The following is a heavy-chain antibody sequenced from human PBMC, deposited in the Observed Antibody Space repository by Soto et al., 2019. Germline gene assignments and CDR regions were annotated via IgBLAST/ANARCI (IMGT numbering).Heavy chain of an antibody. CDR3: ASDIVVVPAAITDYYYYGMDV. D-gene: IGHD2-2*02. CDR1: GYSFTSYW. Sequence: GESLKISCKGSGYSFTSYWISWVRQMPGKGLEWMGRIDPSDSYTNYSPSFQGHVTISADKSISTAYLQWSSLKASDTAMYYCASDIVVVPAAITDYYYYGMDVWGQGTTVTAP. J-gene: IGHJ6*02. CDR2: IDPSDSYT. V-gene: IGHV5-10-1*01.